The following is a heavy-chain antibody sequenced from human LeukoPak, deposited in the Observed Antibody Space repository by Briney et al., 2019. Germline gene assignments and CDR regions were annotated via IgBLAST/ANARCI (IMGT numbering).Heavy chain of an antibody. CDR3: VKDHSSGWYRMGDY. CDR1: GFTFTNYV. Sequence: PGGSLRLSCAASGFTFTNYVMSWVRQAPGKGLEWVSSVSGGGGTTYYADSVKGRFAISRDNSKDTLYLQMNSLRAEDTAVYFCVKDHSSGWYRMGDYWGQGTLVTVSS. J-gene: IGHJ4*02. CDR2: VSGGGGTT. V-gene: IGHV3-23*01. D-gene: IGHD6-19*01.